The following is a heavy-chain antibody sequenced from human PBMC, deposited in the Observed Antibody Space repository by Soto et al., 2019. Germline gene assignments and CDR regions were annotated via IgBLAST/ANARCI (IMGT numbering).Heavy chain of an antibody. J-gene: IGHJ6*03. D-gene: IGHD2-15*01. V-gene: IGHV4-31*03. CDR3: AGYCSGGSCYPGGYYMDV. Sequence: SETLSLTCTVSGGSISSGGYYWSWIRQDPGKGLEWIGYIYYSGSTYYNPSLKSRVTISVDTSKNQFSLKLSSVTAADTAVYYCAGYCSGGSCYPGGYYMDVWGKGTTVTV. CDR2: IYYSGST. CDR1: GGSISSGGYY.